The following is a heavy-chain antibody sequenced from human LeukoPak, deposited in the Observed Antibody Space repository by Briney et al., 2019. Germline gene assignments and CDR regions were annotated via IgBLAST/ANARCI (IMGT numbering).Heavy chain of an antibody. J-gene: IGHJ4*02. CDR2: IGTAGDT. CDR3: ARVAKERVGGVYYFDY. D-gene: IGHD1-1*01. Sequence: GGSLRLSCAASGFTFSDYDMHWVRQATGKGLEWVSAIGTAGDTYYTGSVKGRFTISRENAKNSLYLQMNGLRAGDTAVYYCARVAKERVGGVYYFDYWGQGTLVTVSS. CDR1: GFTFSDYD. V-gene: IGHV3-13*01.